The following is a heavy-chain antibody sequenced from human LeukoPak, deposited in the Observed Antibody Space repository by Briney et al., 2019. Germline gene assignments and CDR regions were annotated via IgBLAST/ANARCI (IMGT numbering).Heavy chain of an antibody. CDR2: ISYDGSNK. CDR3: ARAGCSGGSCYSISAFDI. J-gene: IGHJ3*02. D-gene: IGHD2-15*01. Sequence: GGSLRLSCAASGFTFSSYAMHWVRQAPGKGLEWVAVISYDGSNKYYADSVKGRFTISRDNSKNTLYLQMNSLRAEDTAVYYCARAGCSGGSCYSISAFDIWGQGTMVTVSS. CDR1: GFTFSSYA. V-gene: IGHV3-30-3*01.